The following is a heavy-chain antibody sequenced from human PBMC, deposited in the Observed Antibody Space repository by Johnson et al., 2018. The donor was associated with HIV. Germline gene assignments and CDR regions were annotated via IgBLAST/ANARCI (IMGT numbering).Heavy chain of an antibody. V-gene: IGHV3-20*04. CDR1: GFSFDDYG. Sequence: VQLVESGGGVVRPGGSLRLSCAASGFSFDDYGMSWVRQAPGKGLEWVSGINWNGGSKGYADSVKGRFIISRDNAKNSLNLQMNSLRTEDTALYYYATGWGNGNDEGPDAFDIWGQGTMVTVSS. CDR2: INWNGGSK. D-gene: IGHD1-20*01. J-gene: IGHJ3*02. CDR3: ATGWGNGNDEGPDAFDI.